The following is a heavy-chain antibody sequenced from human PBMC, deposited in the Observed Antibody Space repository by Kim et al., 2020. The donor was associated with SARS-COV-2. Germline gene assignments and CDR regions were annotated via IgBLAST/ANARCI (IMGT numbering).Heavy chain of an antibody. J-gene: IGHJ4*02. D-gene: IGHD3-3*01. V-gene: IGHV4-30-2*01. CDR1: GGSISSGGYS. CDR3: ARARREAPDYDFWSGYLLFDY. CDR2: IYHSGST. Sequence: SETLSLTCAVSGGSISSGGYSWSWIRQPPGKGLEWIGYIYHSGSTYYNPSLKSRVTISVDRSKNQFSLKLSSVTAADTAVYYCARARREAPDYDFWSGYLLFDYWGQGTLVTVSS.